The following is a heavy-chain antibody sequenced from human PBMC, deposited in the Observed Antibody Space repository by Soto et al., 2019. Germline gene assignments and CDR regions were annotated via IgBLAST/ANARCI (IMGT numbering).Heavy chain of an antibody. CDR2: IIPIFGTA. CDR1: GGTFSSYA. CDR3: AREYCSGGSCYSTFDY. J-gene: IGHJ4*02. Sequence: QVQLVQSGAEVKKPGSSVKVSCKASGGTFSSYAISWVRQAPGQGLEWMGGIIPIFGTANYAQKFQGRVTITADESTSTAYMEVSSLRSEDTAVYYCAREYCSGGSCYSTFDYWGQGTLVTVSS. V-gene: IGHV1-69*01. D-gene: IGHD2-15*01.